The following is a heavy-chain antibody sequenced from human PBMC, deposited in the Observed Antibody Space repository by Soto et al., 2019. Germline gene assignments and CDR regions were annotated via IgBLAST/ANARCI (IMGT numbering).Heavy chain of an antibody. V-gene: IGHV3-66*01. J-gene: IGHJ5*02. CDR2: IYSGGST. CDR3: ARDRGCSGGSCYTNWFDP. D-gene: IGHD2-15*01. Sequence: EVQLVESGGGLVQPGGSLRLSCGASGFTVSSNYMSWVRQAPGKGLEWVSVIYSGGSTYYADSVKGRFTISRDNSKNTLYLQMNSLRAEDTAVYYCARDRGCSGGSCYTNWFDPWGQGTLVTVSS. CDR1: GFTVSSNY.